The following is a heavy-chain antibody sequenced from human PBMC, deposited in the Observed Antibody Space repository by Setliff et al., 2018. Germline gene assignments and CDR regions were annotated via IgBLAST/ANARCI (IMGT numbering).Heavy chain of an antibody. CDR2: MYPGRNT. CDR1: GSSISSGHY. D-gene: IGHD3-9*01. Sequence: SETLSLTCDVSGSSISSGHYWGWIRQPPGKGLEWIGSMYPGRNTYYNPSLKSRVTMSVDMSKKQFSLKVNSVTAADTAVYYCARAPRYFDPTGSYFDYWGQGTLVTVSS. J-gene: IGHJ4*02. CDR3: ARAPRYFDPTGSYFDY. V-gene: IGHV4-38-2*01.